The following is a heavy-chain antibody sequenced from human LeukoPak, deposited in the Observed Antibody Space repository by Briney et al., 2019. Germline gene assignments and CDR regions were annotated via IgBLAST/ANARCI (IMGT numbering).Heavy chain of an antibody. CDR3: ARGSASKFDY. CDR1: GDSVSSDSVA. V-gene: IGHV6-1*01. D-gene: IGHD6-25*01. Sequence: SQTLSVTCAISGDSVSSDSVAWNWIRQSPSRGLEWLGRTYYRSKWYNAYAVSVKSRITINPDTSKNHFSLQLNSAIPEDTAVYYCARGSASKFDYWGQGTLVTVSS. CDR2: TYYRSKWYN. J-gene: IGHJ4*02.